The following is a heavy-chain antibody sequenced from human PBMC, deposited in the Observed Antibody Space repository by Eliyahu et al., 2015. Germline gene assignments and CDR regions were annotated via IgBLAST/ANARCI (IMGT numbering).Heavy chain of an antibody. D-gene: IGHD3-16*01. V-gene: IGHV3-30*02. CDR3: AKDLTGGQPT. J-gene: IGHJ5*02. Sequence: FTISRDNSKNTLYLQMNSLRAEDTAVYYCAKDLTGGQPTWGQGTLVTVSS.